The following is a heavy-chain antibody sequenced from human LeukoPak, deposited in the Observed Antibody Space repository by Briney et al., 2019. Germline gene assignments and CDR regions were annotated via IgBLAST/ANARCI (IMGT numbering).Heavy chain of an antibody. Sequence: GGSLRLSCAGSGFTMSTNAMSWVRQAPGKGLEWVSAISGSGGSTYYADSVKGRFTISRDNSKNTLYLQMNSLRAEDTAVYYCAKGSFSYYDSSGEDAFDIWGQGTMVTVSS. CDR2: ISGSGGST. J-gene: IGHJ3*02. CDR1: GFTMSTNA. V-gene: IGHV3-23*01. CDR3: AKGSFSYYDSSGEDAFDI. D-gene: IGHD3-22*01.